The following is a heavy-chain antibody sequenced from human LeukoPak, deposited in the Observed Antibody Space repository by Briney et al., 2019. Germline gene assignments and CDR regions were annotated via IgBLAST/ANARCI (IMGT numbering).Heavy chain of an antibody. CDR3: ARISNWGSSAYGMDV. CDR1: GYTFTSYG. Sequence: ASVKVSCKASGYTFTSYGISWVRQAPGQGLEWMGWISTYNGDSTYAQNLQGRGTLTTDTSTSTACMELRSLSSDDTAVYYCARISNWGSSAYGMDVWGQGTTVTVSS. V-gene: IGHV1-18*01. D-gene: IGHD7-27*01. CDR2: ISTYNGDS. J-gene: IGHJ6*02.